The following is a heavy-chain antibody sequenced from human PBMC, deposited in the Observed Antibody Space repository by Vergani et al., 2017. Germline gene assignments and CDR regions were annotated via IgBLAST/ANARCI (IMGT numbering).Heavy chain of an antibody. J-gene: IGHJ4*02. V-gene: IGHV3-30*14. Sequence: QVKLVESGGGVVQPGRSLRLSCAASGFTFSGNSMHWVCQAPGKGLEWLAVILHDGTNEHYADSVKGRFTISRDNSNNTLFLQINNVKPEDTAVYYCSQWELDYWGQGTLVIVSS. CDR3: SQWELDY. D-gene: IGHD1-26*01. CDR2: ILHDGTNE. CDR1: GFTFSGNS.